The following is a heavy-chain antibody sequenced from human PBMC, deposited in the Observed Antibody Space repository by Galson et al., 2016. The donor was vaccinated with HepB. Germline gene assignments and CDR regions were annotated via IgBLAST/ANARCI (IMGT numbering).Heavy chain of an antibody. Sequence: SVKVSCKAAGSTFTSYGIAWIRQAPGQGLEWMGRVSAYNGKTNYAQRFQDRVTMTTDTFTTTVYMEWKSLRLDDTAVYYCAREWFGSSWYNWFDPWGQGTLVTVSS. CDR3: AREWFGSSWYNWFDP. CDR1: GSTFTSYG. CDR2: VSAYNGKT. J-gene: IGHJ5*02. V-gene: IGHV1-18*01. D-gene: IGHD2-2*01.